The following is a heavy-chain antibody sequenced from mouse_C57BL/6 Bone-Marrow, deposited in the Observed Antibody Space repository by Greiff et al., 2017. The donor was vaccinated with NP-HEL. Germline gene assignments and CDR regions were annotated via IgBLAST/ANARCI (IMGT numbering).Heavy chain of an antibody. CDR3: TSLITTVVAPYYYAMDY. Sequence: EVQGVESGEGLVKPGGSLKLSCAASGFTFSSYAMSWVRQTPEKRLEWVAYISSGGDYIYYADTVKGRFTISRDNARNTLYLQMSSLKSEDTAMYYCTSLITTVVAPYYYAMDYWGQGTSVTVSS. CDR1: GFTFSSYA. D-gene: IGHD1-1*01. V-gene: IGHV5-9-1*02. J-gene: IGHJ4*01. CDR2: ISSGGDYI.